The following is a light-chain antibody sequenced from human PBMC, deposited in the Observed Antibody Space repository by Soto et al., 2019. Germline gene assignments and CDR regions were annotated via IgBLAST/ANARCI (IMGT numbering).Light chain of an antibody. V-gene: IGLV3-21*02. CDR2: DNS. CDR3: QVWDSITDNCV. CDR1: NIGRKT. J-gene: IGLJ1*01. Sequence: SSEPAQPASLSVAPGPTASISCGGHNIGRKTVHWYRQTPGQAPVMVVYDNSDRPSGIPERFSGSNSGNTATLTISRVEVGDEADYYCQVWDSITDNCVLGSGTKVTVL.